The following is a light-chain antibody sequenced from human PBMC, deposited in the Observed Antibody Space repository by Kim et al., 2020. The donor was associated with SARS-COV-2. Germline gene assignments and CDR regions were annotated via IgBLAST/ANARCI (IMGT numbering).Light chain of an antibody. Sequence: ASVGDRVTLTCRASQSISTSLNWYQQRPGKVPNLLIFAASTLQSGVPSRFSGSGSGTDFALTINSLQPEEFGTYYCQQSYNSPPYSFGQGTKLEI. V-gene: IGKV1-39*01. J-gene: IGKJ2*03. CDR1: QSISTS. CDR3: QQSYNSPPYS. CDR2: AAS.